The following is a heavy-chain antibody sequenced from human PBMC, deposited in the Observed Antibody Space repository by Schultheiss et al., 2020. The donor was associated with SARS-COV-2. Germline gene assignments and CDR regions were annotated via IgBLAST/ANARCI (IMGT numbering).Heavy chain of an antibody. J-gene: IGHJ4*02. CDR2: IWFDGSNK. Sequence: GESLKISCAASGFTFTSYAMHWVRQAPGKGLEWVAVIWFDGSNKYYADSVKGRFTIYRDNAENSLYLQMNSLRAEDTAVYYCARDSGVVVTAKGDYWGQGTLVTVSS. V-gene: IGHV3-30*01. D-gene: IGHD2-21*02. CDR1: GFTFTSYA. CDR3: ARDSGVVVTAKGDY.